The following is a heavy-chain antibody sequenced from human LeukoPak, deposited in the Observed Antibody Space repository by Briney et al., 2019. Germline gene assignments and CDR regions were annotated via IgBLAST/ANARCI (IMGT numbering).Heavy chain of an antibody. CDR1: GGSISSYY. Sequence: PSETLSLTCTVSGGSISSYYWSWIRQPAGKGLEWIGRVYTSGTTNYNPSLKSRVTISLDTSKNQFSLKLRSVTAADTAVYYCARGIYYYGSGSLNWFDPWGQGTLVTVSS. J-gene: IGHJ5*02. CDR3: ARGIYYYGSGSLNWFDP. V-gene: IGHV4-4*07. D-gene: IGHD3-10*01. CDR2: VYTSGTT.